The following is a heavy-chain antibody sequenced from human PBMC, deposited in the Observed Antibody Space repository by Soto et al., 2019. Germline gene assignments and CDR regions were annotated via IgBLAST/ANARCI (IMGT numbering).Heavy chain of an antibody. CDR1: GNTFTNYY. D-gene: IGHD2-21*02. J-gene: IGHJ4*02. CDR2: INPSGGHT. Sequence: QVQLMQSGAEVKKPGASVKVSCKASGNTFTNYYIHWVRQAPGQGLEWMGTINPSGGHTTYAQKFLGRVTRTRDTSTSTLYMELTSLRSEDTAVYYCARGGHVVVVTAAFDSWGQGTLVTVSS. V-gene: IGHV1-46*01. CDR3: ARGGHVVVVTAAFDS.